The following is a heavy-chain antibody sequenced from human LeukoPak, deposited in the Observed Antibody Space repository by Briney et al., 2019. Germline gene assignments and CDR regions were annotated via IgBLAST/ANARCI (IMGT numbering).Heavy chain of an antibody. J-gene: IGHJ4*02. CDR3: ARHSSLMQLGCFDY. V-gene: IGHV4-59*08. CDR1: GGSVSAYY. D-gene: IGHD3-16*01. Sequence: SDTLSLTCSVSGGSVSAYYWSWIRQPLGGGLEWMGYIYNSGNTKYNPSLMTRLTNSVDTPGNHLSLKLSSVTAADTAVYYCARHSSLMQLGCFDYWGQGALVTDSS. CDR2: IYNSGNT.